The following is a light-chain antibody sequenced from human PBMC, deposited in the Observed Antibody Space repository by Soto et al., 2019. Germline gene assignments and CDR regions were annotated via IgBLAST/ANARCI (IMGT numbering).Light chain of an antibody. CDR3: QQYNSYWT. V-gene: IGKV1-5*03. Sequence: DIQMTQSPSTLSASVGDRVTITCRASQTIDSWLAWYQQRPGKPPNLLIYKASTLASGVPSRFSGSGSGTDFTLTISSLQPDDFAIYYCQQYNSYWTFGQGTKVDIK. CDR1: QTIDSW. J-gene: IGKJ1*01. CDR2: KAS.